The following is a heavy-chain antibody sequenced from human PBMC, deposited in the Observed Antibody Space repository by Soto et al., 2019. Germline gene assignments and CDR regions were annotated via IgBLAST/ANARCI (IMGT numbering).Heavy chain of an antibody. CDR1: GGSFSAYY. CDR2: INHSGST. V-gene: IGHV4-34*01. Sequence: PSETLSLTCAVYGGSFSAYYWSWFRQPPGKGLEWIGEINHSGSTNYNPSLKSRVTISVDTSRNQFSLKLSSVTAADTAVYYCARVGFRCNDDCDRLDVCGQGTTDPVSS. CDR3: ARVGFRCNDDCDRLDV. D-gene: IGHD1-1*01. J-gene: IGHJ6*02.